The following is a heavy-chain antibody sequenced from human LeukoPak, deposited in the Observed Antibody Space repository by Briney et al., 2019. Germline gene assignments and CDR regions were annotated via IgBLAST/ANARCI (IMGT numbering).Heavy chain of an antibody. CDR3: ARDDGGQGDY. J-gene: IGHJ4*02. CDR1: GLTFSDHY. D-gene: IGHD2-15*01. V-gene: IGHV3-72*01. CDR2: SKNKANSYIT. Sequence: GGSLRLSCAASGLTFSDHYMDWVRQAPGKGLEWVGRSKNKANSYITQYAAFMQGRFTISRDDSKNSLYLQINSLKTEDTAVYYCARDDGGQGDYWGQGTLVTVSS.